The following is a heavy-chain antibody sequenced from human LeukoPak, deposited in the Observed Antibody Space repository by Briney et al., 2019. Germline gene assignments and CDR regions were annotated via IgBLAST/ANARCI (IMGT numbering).Heavy chain of an antibody. CDR3: ARGALLEWLVNDY. Sequence: PGGSLRLSCAASGFTFSNYAMTWVRQAPGKGLEWVSVIVGSDGSTSYADSVKGRFIISRDNSKNTLYLQMNSLRADDTAIYYCARGALLEWLVNDYWGQGTLVTVSS. D-gene: IGHD3-3*01. V-gene: IGHV3-23*01. J-gene: IGHJ4*02. CDR1: GFTFSNYA. CDR2: IVGSDGST.